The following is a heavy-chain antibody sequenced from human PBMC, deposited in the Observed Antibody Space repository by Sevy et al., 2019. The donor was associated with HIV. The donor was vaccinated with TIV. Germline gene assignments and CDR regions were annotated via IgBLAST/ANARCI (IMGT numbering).Heavy chain of an antibody. D-gene: IGHD3-10*01. V-gene: IGHV3-74*01. Sequence: GGSLRLSCAASGFTFSNYWMHWVRQDPGKGLVWVSRIDSDDGSTSYADSVKGRFTSSRDNAKKTLFLQMNSLRAEDTAVYYCARQYYYGSGRIFYYGMDVWGQGTTVTVSS. CDR2: IDSDDGST. CDR1: GFTFSNYW. CDR3: ARQYYYGSGRIFYYGMDV. J-gene: IGHJ6*02.